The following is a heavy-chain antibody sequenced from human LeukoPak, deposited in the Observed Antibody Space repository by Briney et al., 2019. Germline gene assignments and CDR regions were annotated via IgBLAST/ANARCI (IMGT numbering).Heavy chain of an antibody. V-gene: IGHV4-59*12. CDR2: IYYSGST. D-gene: IGHD3-22*01. CDR3: ARMIVVVIGGAFDI. Sequence: SETLSLTCTVSGGSISSYYWSWIRQPPGKGLEWIGYIYYSGSTNYNPSLKSRVTMSVDTSKNQFSLKLSSVTAADTAVYYCARMIVVVIGGAFDIWGQGTMVTVSS. J-gene: IGHJ3*02. CDR1: GGSISSYY.